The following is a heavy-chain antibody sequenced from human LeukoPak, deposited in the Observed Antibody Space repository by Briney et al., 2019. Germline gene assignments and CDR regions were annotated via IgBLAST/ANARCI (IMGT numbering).Heavy chain of an antibody. CDR2: ISSSGSTI. V-gene: IGHV3-48*03. Sequence: GGSLRLSCAASGFTFSSYEINWVRQAPGKGLEGLSYISSSGSTIYYADSVKGRFTISRDNAKNSLYLQMNSLRAEDTAVYYCAELGITMIGGVWGKGTTVTISS. CDR1: GFTFSSYE. J-gene: IGHJ6*04. CDR3: AELGITMIGGV. D-gene: IGHD3-10*02.